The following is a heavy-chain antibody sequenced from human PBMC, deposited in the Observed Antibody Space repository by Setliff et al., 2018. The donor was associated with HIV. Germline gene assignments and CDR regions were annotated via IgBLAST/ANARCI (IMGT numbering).Heavy chain of an antibody. V-gene: IGHV1-69*05. Sequence: GASVKVSCKSSAGSFSIFAINWVRQAPGQGLEWMGGMMTIFSTTNYARKFQDRVTITTDESTGTAYMELSNLRSEDTAVYYCATEGAGGSYQRASALDVWGQGTMVTVSS. D-gene: IGHD1-26*01. CDR2: MMTIFSTT. CDR1: AGSFSIFA. J-gene: IGHJ3*01. CDR3: ATEGAGGSYQRASALDV.